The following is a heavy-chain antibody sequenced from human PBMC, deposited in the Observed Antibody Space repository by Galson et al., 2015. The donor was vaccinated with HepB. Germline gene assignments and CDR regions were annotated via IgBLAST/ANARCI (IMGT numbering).Heavy chain of an antibody. Sequence: SLRLSCAASGFTFSSYGMHWVRQAPGKGLEWVAFIRYDGSNKYYADSVKGRLTISRDNSKNTLYLQMNSLRAEDTAVYYCAKAMSGYSYGDPDYWGQGTLVTVSS. V-gene: IGHV3-30*02. D-gene: IGHD5-18*01. CDR2: IRYDGSNK. J-gene: IGHJ4*02. CDR3: AKAMSGYSYGDPDY. CDR1: GFTFSSYG.